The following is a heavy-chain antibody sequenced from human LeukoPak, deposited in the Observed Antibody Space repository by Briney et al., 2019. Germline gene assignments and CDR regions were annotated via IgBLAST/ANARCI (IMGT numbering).Heavy chain of an antibody. CDR3: ARDMVRGVIGAFDI. CDR2: IYYSGST. V-gene: IGHV4-59*11. D-gene: IGHD3-10*01. CDR1: GGSISDHY. J-gene: IGHJ3*02. Sequence: SETLSLTCTVSGGSISDHYWSWIRQPPGKGLEWIGYIYYSGSTNYNPSLKSRVTISVDTSKNQFSLKLNSVTAADTAVYYCARDMVRGVIGAFDIWGQGTMVTVSS.